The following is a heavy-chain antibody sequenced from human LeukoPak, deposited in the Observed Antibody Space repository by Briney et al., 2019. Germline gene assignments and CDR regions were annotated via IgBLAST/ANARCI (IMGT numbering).Heavy chain of an antibody. J-gene: IGHJ4*02. Sequence: PSETLSLTCVVHGEFSGYYWTWLRQAPGKGLEWIGEINHSGNANYNPYLKSRVTISVDTFKNQISLRVTSVTAADTAVYYCAGGEMLLGCSSSSCSRYFDYWGQGSLLAVSS. CDR2: INHSGNA. CDR3: AGGEMLLGCSSSSCSRYFDY. V-gene: IGHV4-34*01. CDR1: GEFSGYY. D-gene: IGHD2-2*01.